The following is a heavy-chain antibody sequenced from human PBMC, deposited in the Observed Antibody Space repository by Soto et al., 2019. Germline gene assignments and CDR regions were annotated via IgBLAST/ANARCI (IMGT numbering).Heavy chain of an antibody. CDR3: ARDGIAAAVSGNDY. CDR2: ISAYKGNT. Sequence: QVQLVQSGAEVKKPGASVKVSCKASVYTFTSYGISWVRQAPGQGLDWMGGISAYKGNTNYAQKLQGRVTMTADTSTSTAYMELRSLMADDTAVYYCARDGIAAAVSGNDYWGQGTLVTVSS. V-gene: IGHV1-18*01. CDR1: VYTFTSYG. D-gene: IGHD6-13*01. J-gene: IGHJ4*02.